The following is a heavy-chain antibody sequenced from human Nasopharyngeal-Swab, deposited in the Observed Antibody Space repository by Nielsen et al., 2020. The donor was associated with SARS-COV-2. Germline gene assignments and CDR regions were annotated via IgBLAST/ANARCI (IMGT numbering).Heavy chain of an antibody. CDR3: ARSRGNFYDYGMDV. J-gene: IGHJ6*02. D-gene: IGHD3-10*01. Sequence: WIRQPPGKGLKSIGHMYSSGRTNYNPSLKSRVTMSLDTSRNQFSLRLNSVTAADTAVYFCARSRGNFYDYGMDVWGQGTTVTVSS. V-gene: IGHV4-28*01. CDR2: MYSSGRT.